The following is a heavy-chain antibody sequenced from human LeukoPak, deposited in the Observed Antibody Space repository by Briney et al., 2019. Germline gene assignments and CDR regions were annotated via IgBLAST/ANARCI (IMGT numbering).Heavy chain of an antibody. Sequence: SVKVSCKASGGTFSSYAISWVRQAPGQGLEWMGRIIPILGIANYAQKFQGRVTITADKSTSTAYMELSSLRSEDTAVYYCASGAYYGATSVLGYFDYWGQGTLVTVSS. CDR2: IIPILGIA. J-gene: IGHJ4*02. CDR1: GGTFSSYA. D-gene: IGHD4-23*01. V-gene: IGHV1-69*04. CDR3: ASGAYYGATSVLGYFDY.